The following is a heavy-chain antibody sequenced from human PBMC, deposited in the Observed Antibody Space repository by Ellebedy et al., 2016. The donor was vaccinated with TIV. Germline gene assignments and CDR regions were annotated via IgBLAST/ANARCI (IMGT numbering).Heavy chain of an antibody. J-gene: IGHJ4*02. V-gene: IGHV4-59*01. CDR3: AGHFAFDY. D-gene: IGHD2/OR15-2a*01. CDR2: IYNSGST. CDR1: GGSISSYY. Sequence: SETLSLXCTVSGGSISSYYWSWIRQPPGKGLEWIGYIYNSGSTNYNPSLKSRVTISVDTSKNQFSLKLSSVTAADTAVYYCAGHFAFDYWGQGTLVTVSS.